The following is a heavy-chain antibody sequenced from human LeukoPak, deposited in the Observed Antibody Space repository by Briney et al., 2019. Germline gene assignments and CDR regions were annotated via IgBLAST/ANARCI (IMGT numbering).Heavy chain of an antibody. CDR2: IYYSGST. J-gene: IGHJ3*02. CDR3: ARPEGISGYAFDI. Sequence: SETLSLTCTVSGGSISSYYWSWIRQPPGKGLEWIGYIYYSGSTNYNPSLKSRVTISVDTSKNQFSLKLSSVTAADTAVYYCARPEGISGYAFDIWGQGTRVPV. D-gene: IGHD3-22*01. V-gene: IGHV4-59*08. CDR1: GGSISSYY.